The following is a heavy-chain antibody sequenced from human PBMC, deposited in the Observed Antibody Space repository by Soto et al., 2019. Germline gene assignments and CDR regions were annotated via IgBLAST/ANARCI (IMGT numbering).Heavy chain of an antibody. D-gene: IGHD2-2*01. V-gene: IGHV3-9*01. J-gene: IGHJ4*02. CDR2: ITWNSGTI. CDR1: GFAFDDYS. CDR3: AKDVRLVVPKVAGLDF. Sequence: EVQLVESGGGLVQPGRSLRLSCAASGFAFDDYSMHWVRQPPGKGLEWVSGITWNSGTIGYADSVKGRFTISRDNAKNSLYLQMNSLTDEDTAMYYCAKDVRLVVPKVAGLDFWGQGTLVSVSS.